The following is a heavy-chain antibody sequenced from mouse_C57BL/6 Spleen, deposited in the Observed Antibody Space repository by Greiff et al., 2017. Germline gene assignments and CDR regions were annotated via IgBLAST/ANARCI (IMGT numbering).Heavy chain of an antibody. Sequence: VQLQQSGAELVKPGASVKLSCTASGFNIKDYYMHGVKQRTGQGLEWIGRIDPEVGETKYAPKFQGKATITADTSSNTAYLQLSSLISEDTAVYYCDRSLYYYGSSYGYFDDWGTGTTGTVSS. V-gene: IGHV14-2*01. CDR1: GFNIKDYY. CDR2: IDPEVGET. J-gene: IGHJ1*03. CDR3: DRSLYYYGSSYGYFDD. D-gene: IGHD1-1*01.